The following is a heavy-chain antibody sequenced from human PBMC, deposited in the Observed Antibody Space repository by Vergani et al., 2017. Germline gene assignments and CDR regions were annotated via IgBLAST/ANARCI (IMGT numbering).Heavy chain of an antibody. J-gene: IGHJ1*01. V-gene: IGHV1-18*04. CDR2: ISAYNGNT. Sequence: VQLVQSGAEVKKPGESLKISCKGSGYSFTSYGISWVRQAPGQGLEWMGWISAYNGNTNYAQKLQGRVTMTTDTSTSTAYMELRSLRSDDTAVYYCARDLWSGSYYEGYFQHWGQGTLVTVSS. CDR3: ARDLWSGSYYEGYFQH. CDR1: GYSFTSYG. D-gene: IGHD1-26*01.